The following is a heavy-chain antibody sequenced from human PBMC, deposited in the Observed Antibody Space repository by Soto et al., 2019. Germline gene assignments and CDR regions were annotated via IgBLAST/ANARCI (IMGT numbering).Heavy chain of an antibody. Sequence: ASVKVSSKASGGTFSSYAISWVRQAPGQGLEWMGGIIPIFGTANYAQKFQGRVTITADKSTSTAYMELSSLRSEDTAVYYCAREYVDTAMVRSSLDYWGQGTLVTVSS. CDR3: AREYVDTAMVRSSLDY. V-gene: IGHV1-69*06. CDR1: GGTFSSYA. CDR2: IIPIFGTA. J-gene: IGHJ4*02. D-gene: IGHD5-18*01.